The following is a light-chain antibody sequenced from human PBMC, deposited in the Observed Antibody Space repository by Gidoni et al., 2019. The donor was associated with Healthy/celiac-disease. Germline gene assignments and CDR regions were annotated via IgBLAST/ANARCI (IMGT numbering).Light chain of an antibody. J-gene: IGLJ2*01. CDR3: QSYDSSLSGSEV. CDR2: GNS. CDR1: SSNIGAGYE. Sequence: QSVLTQPPSVSGAPGQRVTISRTGSSSNIGAGYEVHWYQQLPGTAPKLLIYGNSNRPSGVPDRFSGSKSGTSASLAITGLQAEDEADYYCQSYDSSLSGSEVFGGGTKLTVL. V-gene: IGLV1-40*01.